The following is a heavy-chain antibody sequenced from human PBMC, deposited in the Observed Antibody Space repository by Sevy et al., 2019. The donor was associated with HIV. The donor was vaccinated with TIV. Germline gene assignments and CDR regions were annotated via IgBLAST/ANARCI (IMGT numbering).Heavy chain of an antibody. D-gene: IGHD2-2*01. CDR3: ARIKGASASYAMDV. V-gene: IGHV3-53*01. J-gene: IGHJ6*02. Sequence: GGSLRLSCVASGLTVGSLSINWVRQAPGKGLEWVSLIYSAGTTFYSDSVKGRCTISRDNSNNTLVLQMNSLSAENTAIDYCARIKGASASYAMDVWGQGATVTVSS. CDR2: IYSAGTT. CDR1: GLTVGSLS.